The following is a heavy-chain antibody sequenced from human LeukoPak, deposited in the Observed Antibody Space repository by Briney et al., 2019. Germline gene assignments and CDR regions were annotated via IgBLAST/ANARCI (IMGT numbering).Heavy chain of an antibody. CDR1: GFTFSSYS. Sequence: PGGSLRLSCAASGFTFSSYSMNWVRQAPGKGLEWVSSISSSSSYIYYADSVKGRFTISRDNAKNSLYLQMNSLRAEDTAVYYCAASSYKWELLSGVDYWGQGTLVTVPS. CDR2: ISSSSSYI. CDR3: AASSYKWELLSGVDY. J-gene: IGHJ4*02. V-gene: IGHV3-21*01. D-gene: IGHD1-26*01.